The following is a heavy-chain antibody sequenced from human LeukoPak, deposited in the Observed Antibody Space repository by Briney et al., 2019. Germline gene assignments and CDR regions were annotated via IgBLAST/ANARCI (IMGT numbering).Heavy chain of an antibody. D-gene: IGHD4-17*01. CDR2: ISWDGGST. V-gene: IGHV3-43D*03. J-gene: IGHJ6*03. CDR3: EKDYGDYGSYYYYYMDV. Sequence: GGSLRLSCAASGFTFDDYAMHWVRQAPGKGLEWVSLISWDGGSTYYADSVKGRFTISRDNSKNSLYLQMNSLRAEDTALYYCEKDYGDYGSYYYYYMDVWGKGTTVTVPS. CDR1: GFTFDDYA.